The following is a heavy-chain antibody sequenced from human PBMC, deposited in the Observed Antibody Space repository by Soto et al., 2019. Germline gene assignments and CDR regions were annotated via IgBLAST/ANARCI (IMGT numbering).Heavy chain of an antibody. CDR3: AKDATTVVTSQDFQYFHH. CDR1: GFIFSSYG. V-gene: IGHV3-30*18. J-gene: IGHJ1*01. D-gene: IGHD4-17*01. CDR2: VSYDGSNE. Sequence: LVESGGGVVQPGRSLRLSCAASGFIFSSYGMHWVRQAPGKGLEWVAVVSYDGSNEYCADSVKGRFTISRDNSNNTVYLQMNSLRAEDTAVYYCAKDATTVVTSQDFQYFHHWGQGTLVTVSS.